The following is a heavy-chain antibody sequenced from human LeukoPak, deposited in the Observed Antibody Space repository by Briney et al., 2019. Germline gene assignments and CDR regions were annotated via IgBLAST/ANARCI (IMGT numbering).Heavy chain of an antibody. D-gene: IGHD2-2*01. J-gene: IGHJ4*02. CDR3: ARTPRYCSGTSCYAGYFDY. V-gene: IGHV3-23*01. CDR2: FSGSVGLT. Sequence: GGALRLSCAASGFTFSSYAMSWVRQAPGKGREWVSAFSGSVGLTSYADTVKVRFTISRDNSKHALYLKINSMSAEDTPVYYCARTPRYCSGTSCYAGYFDYWGQGTRVTVSS. CDR1: GFTFSSYA.